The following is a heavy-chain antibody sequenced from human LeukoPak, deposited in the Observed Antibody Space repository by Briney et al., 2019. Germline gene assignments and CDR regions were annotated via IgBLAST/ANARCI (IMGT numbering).Heavy chain of an antibody. CDR1: GFTFTSNY. V-gene: IGHV3-53*01. Sequence: PGASLRLSCTDSGFTFTSNYINWVRQAPGKGLEWVSLICSGSTTNYVDSVKGRFTISRDSSKYTLYLQMNSLRVEDTAVYYCAKGSRPGSSGYPNLDHWGQGTLVTVSS. CDR3: AKGSRPGSSGYPNLDH. D-gene: IGHD3-22*01. J-gene: IGHJ4*02. CDR2: ICSGSTT.